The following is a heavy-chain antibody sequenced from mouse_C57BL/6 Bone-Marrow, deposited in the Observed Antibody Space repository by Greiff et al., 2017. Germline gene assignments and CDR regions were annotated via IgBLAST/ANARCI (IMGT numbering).Heavy chain of an antibody. V-gene: IGHV1-50*01. CDR3: ARGRWLPGTY. J-gene: IGHJ3*01. D-gene: IGHD1-1*02. Sequence: QVQLQQPGAELVKPGASVKLSCKASGYTFTSYWMQWVKQRPGQGLEWIGEIDPSDSYTNYNQKFKGKATLTVDTSASTAYMQLSSLTSEDSAVYYCARGRWLPGTYWGQGTLVTVSA. CDR2: IDPSDSYT. CDR1: GYTFTSYW.